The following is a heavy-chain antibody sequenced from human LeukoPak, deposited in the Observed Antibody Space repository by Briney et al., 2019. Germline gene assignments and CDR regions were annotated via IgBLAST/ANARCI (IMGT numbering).Heavy chain of an antibody. CDR3: ATGSGYYYDH. CDR2: VHHDGSER. J-gene: IGHJ4*02. CDR1: GFTFSNYY. D-gene: IGHD3-22*01. Sequence: SGGSLRLSCAASGFTFSNYYMHWVRQAPGKGLEWVAVVHHDGSERYYADSVKGRFTISRDNSKNTLYVQMDSLRVEDAAVYYCATGSGYYYDHWGQGTLVTVSS. V-gene: IGHV3-30*02.